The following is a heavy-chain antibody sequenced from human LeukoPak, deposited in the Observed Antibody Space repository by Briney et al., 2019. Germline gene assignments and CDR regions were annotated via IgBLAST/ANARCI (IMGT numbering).Heavy chain of an antibody. Sequence: GASVKVSCKASGYTFTSYDINWVRQATGQGLGWMGWMNPNSGNTGYAQKFQGRVTMTRNTSISTAYMELSSLRSEDTAVYYCARASLLGYCSSTSCYKYNWFDPWGRGTLVTVSS. V-gene: IGHV1-8*01. CDR3: ARASLLGYCSSTSCYKYNWFDP. J-gene: IGHJ5*02. CDR1: GYTFTSYD. CDR2: MNPNSGNT. D-gene: IGHD2-2*02.